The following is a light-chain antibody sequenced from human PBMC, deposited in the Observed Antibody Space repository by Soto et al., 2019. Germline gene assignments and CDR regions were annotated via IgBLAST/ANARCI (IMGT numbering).Light chain of an antibody. CDR3: QQYGSSQKT. V-gene: IGKV3-20*01. CDR2: GAS. Sequence: EIVLTQSPATLSVSPGERATLSCRASQSVSSNLAWYQQKPSQAPRLLIYGASSRATGIPDRFSGSGSGTDFTLFISRLEPEDFAVYYCQQYGSSQKTFGQGTKVDIK. CDR1: QSVSSN. J-gene: IGKJ1*01.